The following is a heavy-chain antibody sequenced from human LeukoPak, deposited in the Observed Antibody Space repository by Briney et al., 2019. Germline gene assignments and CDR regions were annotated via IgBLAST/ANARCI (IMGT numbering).Heavy chain of an antibody. V-gene: IGHV3-23*01. Sequence: GGALRLSRVDSGFTLRRYVLSWVRQAPRKGREWVSAICVRGGSTYYADSLKGRFTISRDNSKNTLYLQMNSLRAEDTAVYYCAKDNCSGGSCDFDYWGQGTLVTVSS. D-gene: IGHD2-15*01. CDR3: AKDNCSGGSCDFDY. CDR2: ICVRGGST. CDR1: GFTLRRYV. J-gene: IGHJ4*02.